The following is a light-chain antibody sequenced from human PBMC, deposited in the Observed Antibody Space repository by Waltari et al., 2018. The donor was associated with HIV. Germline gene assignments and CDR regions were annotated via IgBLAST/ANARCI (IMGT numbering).Light chain of an antibody. CDR1: QDIENY. J-gene: IGKJ4*01. CDR2: TVS. Sequence: AIRMTQSPSSLAASTGDRVLISCRASQDIENYLAWYQQKPGKAPKLLIYTVSTLQSGVPSRFSGSGYGTDFTLTISGVQSEDSAIYFCQQYYRYPLSFGGGTRVEIK. V-gene: IGKV1-8*01. CDR3: QQYYRYPLS.